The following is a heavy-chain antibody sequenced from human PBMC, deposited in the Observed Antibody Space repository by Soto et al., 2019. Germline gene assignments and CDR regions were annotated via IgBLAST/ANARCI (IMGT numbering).Heavy chain of an antibody. CDR1: GYSFTNYY. V-gene: IGHV1-46*01. Sequence: ASVKVSCKASGYSFTNYYTHWVRQAPGQGLEWMGIINPFGGDTNYAQKFQDRLTMTRDTSTSIVYMELRSLRSEDTAIYYCARSPTPKSFFDYWGQGALVTVSS. CDR2: INPFGGDT. J-gene: IGHJ4*02. D-gene: IGHD4-4*01. CDR3: ARSPTPKSFFDY.